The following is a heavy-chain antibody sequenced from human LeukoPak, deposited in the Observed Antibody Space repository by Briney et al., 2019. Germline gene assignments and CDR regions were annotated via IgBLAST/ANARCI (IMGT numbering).Heavy chain of an antibody. CDR2: IHHEGST. V-gene: IGHV4-4*02. CDR1: GGSISSSIR. J-gene: IGHJ4*02. CDR3: TAQGGWYIDY. D-gene: IGHD6-19*01. Sequence: SGTLSLNCGVSGGSISSSIRWSWIRQPPGKGLEWIGEIHHEGSTKYSPSLKSRVTISVDKSKNQFSLKLNSMTAADTAAYYCTAQGGWYIDYWGQGTLVTVSS.